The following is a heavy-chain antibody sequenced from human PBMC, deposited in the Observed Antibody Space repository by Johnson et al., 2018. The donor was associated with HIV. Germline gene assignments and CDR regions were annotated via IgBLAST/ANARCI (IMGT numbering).Heavy chain of an antibody. J-gene: IGHJ3*02. D-gene: IGHD3-16*01. CDR2: ISYDGSNK. Sequence: QLQLVESGGGVVQPGRSLRLSCAVSGFTFRSYGVHWVRQAPGKGLEWVAVISYDGSNKYYADSVKGRFTISRDNSKNTLYLQMNSLRAEDTAVYYCARRGRRADDAFDIWGQGTMVTVSS. V-gene: IGHV3-30*03. CDR3: ARRGRRADDAFDI. CDR1: GFTFRSYG.